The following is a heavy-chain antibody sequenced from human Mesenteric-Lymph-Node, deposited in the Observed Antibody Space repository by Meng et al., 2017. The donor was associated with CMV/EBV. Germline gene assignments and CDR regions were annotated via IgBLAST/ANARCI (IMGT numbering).Heavy chain of an antibody. D-gene: IGHD5-12*01. CDR3: AKMDIVATRVDY. V-gene: IGHV3-23*01. CDR2: ISGSGGST. J-gene: IGHJ4*02. CDR1: GFTFSSYA. Sequence: GESLKISCAASGFTFSSYAMSWVRQAPGKGLEWVSAISGSGGSTYYADSVKGRFTISRDNSKNTLYLQMNSLRAEDTAVYYCAKMDIVATRVDYWGQGTLVTVSS.